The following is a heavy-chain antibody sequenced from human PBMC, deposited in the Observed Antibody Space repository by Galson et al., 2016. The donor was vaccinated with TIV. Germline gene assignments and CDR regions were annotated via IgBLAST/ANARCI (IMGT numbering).Heavy chain of an antibody. Sequence: SVKVSCKASGNIFTRDYVHWVRQAPGQGLEWMGVIDPTYGGTTFAQKFQALVTMTRDTSTSTVYMEVSGLKSDDTVVYYCIRDLGRLRDFWGQGTLVTVSS. J-gene: IGHJ4*02. CDR2: IDPTYGGT. CDR3: IRDLGRLRDF. D-gene: IGHD7-27*01. CDR1: GNIFTRDY. V-gene: IGHV1-46*03.